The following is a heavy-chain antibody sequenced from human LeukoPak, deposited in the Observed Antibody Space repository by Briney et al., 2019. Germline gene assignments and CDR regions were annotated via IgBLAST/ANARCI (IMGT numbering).Heavy chain of an antibody. CDR2: IYYSGST. CDR3: ARLGAIRYYYYGMDV. V-gene: IGHV4-39*01. J-gene: IGHJ6*02. CDR1: GGSISSSSYY. D-gene: IGHD1-26*01. Sequence: SETLSLTCTVSGGSISSSSYYWGWIRQPPGKGLEWIGSIYYSGSTYYNPSLKSRVTIPVDTSKNQFSLKLSSVTAADTAVYYCARLGAIRYYYYGMDVWGQGTTVTVSS.